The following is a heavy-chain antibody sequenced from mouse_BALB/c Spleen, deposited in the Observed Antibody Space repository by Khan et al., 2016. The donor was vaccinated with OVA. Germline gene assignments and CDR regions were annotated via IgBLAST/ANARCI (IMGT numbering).Heavy chain of an antibody. V-gene: IGHV5-6-3*01. CDR3: ARGGDWYYGSSPFAY. D-gene: IGHD1-1*01. J-gene: IGHJ3*01. CDR2: INSNGGST. CDR1: GFTFSSYG. Sequence: EVELVESGGVLVQPGGSLKLSCAASGFTFSSYGMSWVRQTPDKRLELVATINSNGGSTYYPDSVKGRFTISRDHAKNTLYLQMSSLKCEDTAMDYGARGGDWYYGSSPFAYWGQGTLVTVSA.